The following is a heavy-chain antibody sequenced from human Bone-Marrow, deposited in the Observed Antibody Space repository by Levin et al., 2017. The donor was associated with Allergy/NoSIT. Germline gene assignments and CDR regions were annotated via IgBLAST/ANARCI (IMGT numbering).Heavy chain of an antibody. Sequence: SGPTLVKPTQTLTLTCTFSGFSLNTRNVGVGWIRQPPGKAPEWLALIYWDDDKRYTPSLKNRLLITKDTSKNQVVLTMTNMDPVDTATYYCARSFWGGSSSVINWFDPWGQGTLVTVSS. CDR1: GFSLNTRNVG. CDR3: ARSFWGGSSSVINWFDP. CDR2: IYWDDDK. J-gene: IGHJ5*02. V-gene: IGHV2-5*02. D-gene: IGHD6-13*01.